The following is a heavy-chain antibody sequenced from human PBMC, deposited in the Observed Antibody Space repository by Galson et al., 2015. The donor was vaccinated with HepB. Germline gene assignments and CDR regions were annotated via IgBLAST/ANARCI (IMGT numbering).Heavy chain of an antibody. CDR1: GYIFTAYA. V-gene: IGHV7-4-1*02. J-gene: IGHJ4*02. Sequence: SVKVSCKASGYIFTAYAMSWVRQAPGQGLEWMGWINTSTGNPRYAPGFTGRFVFSVDTSVSTAYLQISSLKPDDTAVYYCARVQQWLVTTFDYWGQGTLVPVSS. CDR2: INTSTGNP. CDR3: ARVQQWLVTTFDY. D-gene: IGHD6-19*01.